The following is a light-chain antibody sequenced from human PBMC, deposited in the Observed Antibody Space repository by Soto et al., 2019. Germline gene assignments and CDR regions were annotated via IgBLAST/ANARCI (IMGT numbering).Light chain of an antibody. V-gene: IGKV2-30*01. CDR3: MQATNWHLT. Sequence: DVVVTQSPLSLPVTLGQPASISCRSSQSLVYSDGNTYLNWFQQRPGLSPRRLLYQVSKRDSGVPDRFSGSGSGTEFTLKISRVEAEDVAVYYCMQATNWHLTFGGGTKVEIK. CDR2: QVS. J-gene: IGKJ4*01. CDR1: QSLVYSDGNTY.